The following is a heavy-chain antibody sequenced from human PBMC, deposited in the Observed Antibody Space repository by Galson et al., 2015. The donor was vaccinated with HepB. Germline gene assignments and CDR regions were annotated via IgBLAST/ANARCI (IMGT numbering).Heavy chain of an antibody. CDR1: GFTFDDYA. D-gene: IGHD3-22*01. V-gene: IGHV3-9*01. J-gene: IGHJ3*02. Sequence: SLRLSCAASGFTFDDYAMHWVRQAPGKGLEWVSGISWNSGSIGYADSVKGRFTISRDNAKNSLYLQMNSLRAEDTALYYCAKDVYDSSPLFPGIWGQGTMVTVSS. CDR3: AKDVYDSSPLFPGI. CDR2: ISWNSGSI.